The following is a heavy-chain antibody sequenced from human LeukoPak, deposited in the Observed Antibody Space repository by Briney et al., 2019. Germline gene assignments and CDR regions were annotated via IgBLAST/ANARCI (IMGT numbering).Heavy chain of an antibody. CDR1: GFRFGDYA. J-gene: IGHJ5*02. D-gene: IGHD1-1*01. CDR2: IGGRPDDT. CDR3: AKDAISANGQWDWLEP. V-gene: IGHV3-23*01. Sequence: GGSLILSCAASGFRFGDYAMTWVRQGPGRGLQWVSSIGGRPDDTHYADSVKGRFTISRDNSKTTLYLQMSSLRAEDTAIYYCAKDAISANGQWDWLEPGGQGTLVIVSS.